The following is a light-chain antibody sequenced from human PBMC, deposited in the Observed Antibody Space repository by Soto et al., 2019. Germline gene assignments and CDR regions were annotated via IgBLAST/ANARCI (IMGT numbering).Light chain of an antibody. Sequence: QYALTQPASMSGSPGQSITISCTGTSSDVGGYNYVSWYQQHPDRAPKLIIYEVSNRPSGVSIRFSGSKSANTASLTISGLQAEDEADYYCSSYSTTYTVLFGGGTKVTVL. V-gene: IGLV2-14*01. CDR3: SSYSTTYTVL. CDR2: EVS. J-gene: IGLJ2*01. CDR1: SSDVGGYNY.